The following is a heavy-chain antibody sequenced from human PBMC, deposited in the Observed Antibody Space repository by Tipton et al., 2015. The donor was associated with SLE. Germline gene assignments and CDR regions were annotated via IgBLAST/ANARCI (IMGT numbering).Heavy chain of an antibody. CDR1: GGTFSSYA. V-gene: IGHV1-69*06. D-gene: IGHD3-3*01. Sequence: QLVQSGAEVKKPGSSVKVSCKASGGTFSSYAISWVRQAPGQGLEWMGGIIPIFGTANYAQKFQGRVTITADKSTSTAYMELRSLRSDDTALYYCVRINDFWSAYHDYWGQGTLVTVSS. J-gene: IGHJ4*02. CDR3: VRINDFWSAYHDY. CDR2: IIPIFGTA.